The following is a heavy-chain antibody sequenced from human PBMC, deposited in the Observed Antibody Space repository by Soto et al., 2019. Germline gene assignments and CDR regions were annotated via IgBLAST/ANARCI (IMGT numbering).Heavy chain of an antibody. CDR1: GFTFSSYA. Sequence: GGSLRLSCAASGFTFSSYAMSWVRQAPGKGLEWVSAISGSGGSTYYADSVKGRFTISRDNSKTTLYLQMNSRRAEDTAVYYCTKGRYTPIATPYFDYWGQGTLVTVSS. CDR2: ISGSGGST. CDR3: TKGRYTPIATPYFDY. J-gene: IGHJ4*02. V-gene: IGHV3-23*01. D-gene: IGHD1-1*01.